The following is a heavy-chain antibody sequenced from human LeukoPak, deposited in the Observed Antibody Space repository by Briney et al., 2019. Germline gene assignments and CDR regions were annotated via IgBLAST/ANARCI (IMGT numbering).Heavy chain of an antibody. V-gene: IGHV1-46*01. CDR2: TNPSGGST. CDR3: AREDVVLVDAIRYYYYGMDV. D-gene: IGHD2-8*01. Sequence: ASVKVSCKASGYNFISYYMHWVRQAPGQGLEWMGITNPSGGSTSYAQKFQDRVTMTRDPSTSTVYMELSSLKSEDTAVYYCAREDVVLVDAIRYYYYGMDVWGQGTTVTVSS. CDR1: GYNFISYY. J-gene: IGHJ6*02.